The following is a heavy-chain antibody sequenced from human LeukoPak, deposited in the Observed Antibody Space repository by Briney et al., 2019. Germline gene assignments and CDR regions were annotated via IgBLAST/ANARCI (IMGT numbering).Heavy chain of an antibody. J-gene: IGHJ4*02. D-gene: IGHD6-13*01. CDR2: ISGSGVST. CDR3: AKGASTWFYFDY. V-gene: IGHV3-23*01. CDR1: GFTFSSYA. Sequence: GGSLRLSCAASGFTFSSYAMNWVRQAPGKGLEWVSGISGSGVSTFYAYSVKGRFTISRDNSKNTLYLQMNSLRAEDTAVYYCAKGASTWFYFDYWGQGTLVTVSS.